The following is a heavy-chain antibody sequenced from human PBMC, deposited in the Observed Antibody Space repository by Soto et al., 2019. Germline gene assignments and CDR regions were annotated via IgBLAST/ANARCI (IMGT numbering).Heavy chain of an antibody. CDR2: IYHSGSS. D-gene: IGHD1-1*01. V-gene: IGHV4-4*02. J-gene: IGHJ3*02. Sequence: QVHLQESGPGVVKPSGTLSLSCVVSGGSVGSNNWWSWVRQAPGKGLEWLGEIYHSGSSRYSPSLKSRPTISLDNSKTHFSLTLSSVTAADTAVYYCATWKTTTFDIWGPGTLVTVSS. CDR3: ATWKTTTFDI. CDR1: GGSVGSNNW.